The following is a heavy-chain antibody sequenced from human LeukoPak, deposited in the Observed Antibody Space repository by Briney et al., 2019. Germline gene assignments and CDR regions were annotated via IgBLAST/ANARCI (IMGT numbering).Heavy chain of an antibody. J-gene: IGHJ4*02. D-gene: IGHD2-15*01. CDR1: GYSFTSYW. Sequence: GESLKISCKGSGYSFTSYWIGWGRQMPGKGLEWMVVSYPGDSDPRYSPSFQGQVSISADKSISTAYLQWSSLKASATAMYYCARKPLGYCSGGSCSYFDYWGQGTLVTVSS. CDR2: SYPGDSDP. V-gene: IGHV5-51*01. CDR3: ARKPLGYCSGGSCSYFDY.